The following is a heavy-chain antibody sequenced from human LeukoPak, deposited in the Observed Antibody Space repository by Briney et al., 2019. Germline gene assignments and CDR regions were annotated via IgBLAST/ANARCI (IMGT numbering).Heavy chain of an antibody. D-gene: IGHD2-15*01. CDR2: INAGNGNT. CDR1: GYTLSSYA. J-gene: IGHJ4*02. CDR3: AIGYCSGGSCYVFDY. Sequence: ASVKVSCKASGYTLSSYAMHWVRQAPGQRLEWMGWINAGNGNTKYSQKFQGRVTITRDTSASTAYMELSSLRSEDTAVYYCAIGYCSGGSCYVFDYWGQGTLVTVSS. V-gene: IGHV1-3*01.